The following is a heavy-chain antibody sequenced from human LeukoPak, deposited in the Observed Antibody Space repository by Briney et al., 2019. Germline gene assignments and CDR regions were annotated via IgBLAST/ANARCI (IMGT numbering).Heavy chain of an antibody. J-gene: IGHJ4*02. Sequence: GGSLRLSCAASGFTFSSYSMNWVRQAPGKGLEWISYISSSSSVYYADSVKGRFTISRDNSNNSLVVQMNSLKAEDTAVYSYAKSRSGSANWALQIFDNWGQGTLVTVSS. CDR2: ISSSSSV. CDR1: GFTFSSYS. D-gene: IGHD1-1*01. CDR3: AKSRSGSANWALQIFDN. V-gene: IGHV3-48*01.